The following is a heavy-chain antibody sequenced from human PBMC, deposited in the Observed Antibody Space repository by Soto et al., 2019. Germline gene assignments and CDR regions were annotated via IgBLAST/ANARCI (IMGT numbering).Heavy chain of an antibody. Sequence: SETLSLTCTVSGGSISSYYWSWIRQPPGKGLEWIGYIYYSGSTNYNPSLKSRVTISVDTSKNQFSLKLSSVTAADTAVYYCARYYYDSSGYYYFDYWGQGTLVTVSS. D-gene: IGHD3-22*01. V-gene: IGHV4-59*01. CDR1: GGSISSYY. CDR2: IYYSGST. CDR3: ARYYYDSSGYYYFDY. J-gene: IGHJ4*02.